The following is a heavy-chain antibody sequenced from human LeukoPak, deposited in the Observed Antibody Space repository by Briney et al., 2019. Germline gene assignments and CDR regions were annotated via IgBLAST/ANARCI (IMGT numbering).Heavy chain of an antibody. CDR2: ISSSSTYI. CDR1: GFTFSTYS. V-gene: IGHV3-21*01. J-gene: IGHJ4*02. CDR3: ARFALKTPPTD. Sequence: PGGSLRLSCAASGFTFSTYSMNRVRQAPGKGLEWVSSISSSSTYIYYADSVKGRFTISRDNAKNSLFLQMNSLRAEDTAVYYCARFALKTPPTDWGQGTLVTVSS.